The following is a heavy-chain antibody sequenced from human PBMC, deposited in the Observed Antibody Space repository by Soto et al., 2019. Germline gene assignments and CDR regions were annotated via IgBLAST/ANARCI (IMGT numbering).Heavy chain of an antibody. CDR1: GFTFDDYA. D-gene: IGHD3-10*01. Sequence: SLRLSCAASGFTFDDYAMHWVRQAPGKGLEWVSGISWNSGRIGYADSVKGRFTISRDNAKNSLYLQMNSLRAEDTALYYCAKDRSGGSLYYYGMDVWGQGTTVTVSS. V-gene: IGHV3-9*01. J-gene: IGHJ6*02. CDR2: ISWNSGRI. CDR3: AKDRSGGSLYYYGMDV.